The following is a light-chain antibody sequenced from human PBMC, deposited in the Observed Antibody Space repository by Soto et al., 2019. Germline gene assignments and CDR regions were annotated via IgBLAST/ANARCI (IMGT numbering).Light chain of an antibody. CDR3: QSYDSSLSSWV. V-gene: IGLV1-40*01. CDR1: SSNIGAGYD. J-gene: IGLJ3*02. Sequence: QSALTQPPSVSGAPGLRVTISCTGSSSNIGAGYDAHWYQQLPGTAPKLLIYGNSNRPSGVPDRFSGSKSGTSASLAITGLQAEDEADYYCQSYDSSLSSWVFGGGTKLTVL. CDR2: GNS.